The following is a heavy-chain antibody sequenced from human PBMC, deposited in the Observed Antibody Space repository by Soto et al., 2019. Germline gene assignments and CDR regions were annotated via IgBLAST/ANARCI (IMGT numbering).Heavy chain of an antibody. CDR3: ARNMIADWYFDL. J-gene: IGHJ2*01. CDR1: GYTFTSYG. CDR2: ISAYNGNT. Sequence: ASVKVSCKASGYTFTSYGISWVRQAPGQGLEWMGWISAYNGNTNYAQKLQGRVTMTTDTSTSTAYMELRSLGSDDTAVYYCARNMIADWYFDLWGRGTLVTVSS. V-gene: IGHV1-18*04. D-gene: IGHD3-22*01.